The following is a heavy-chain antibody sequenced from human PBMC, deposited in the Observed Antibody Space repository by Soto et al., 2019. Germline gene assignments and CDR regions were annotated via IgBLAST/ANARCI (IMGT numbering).Heavy chain of an antibody. CDR2: INPNIGGT. D-gene: IGHD2-2*01. CDR1: GYTFTGYY. J-gene: IGHJ6*02. CDR3: ASPGCSSTSCPGYYYYYYGMDV. V-gene: IGHV1-2*02. Sequence: GASVKVSCKASGYTFTGYYMHWVRQAPGQGLEWMGWINPNIGGTNYAQKFQGRVTMTRDTSISTAYMELGRLRSDDTAVYYCASPGCSSTSCPGYYYYYYGMDVWGQGTTVTVS.